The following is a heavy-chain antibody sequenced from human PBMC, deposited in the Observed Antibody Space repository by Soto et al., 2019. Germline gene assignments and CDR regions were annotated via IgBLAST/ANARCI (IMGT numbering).Heavy chain of an antibody. CDR2: INHSGST. Sequence: SETLSLTCAVYGGSFSGYYWSWIRQPPGKGLEWIGEINHSGSTNYNPSLKSRVTISVDTSKNQFSLKLSSVTAADTAVYYCARGGAYCGGDCYSDWFDPWGQGTLVTVSS. D-gene: IGHD2-21*02. V-gene: IGHV4-34*01. CDR3: ARGGAYCGGDCYSDWFDP. CDR1: GGSFSGYY. J-gene: IGHJ5*02.